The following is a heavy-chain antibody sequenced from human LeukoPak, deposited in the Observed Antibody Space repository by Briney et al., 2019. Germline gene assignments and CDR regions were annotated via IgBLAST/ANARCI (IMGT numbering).Heavy chain of an antibody. J-gene: IGHJ4*02. CDR2: IIPIFGTA. V-gene: IGHV1-69*01. Sequence: ASVKVSCKASGGTFSSYAISWVRQAPGQGLEWMGGIIPIFGTANYAQKFQGRVTITADESTSTAYMELSRLRSDDTAVYYCARDPRYEFYFDYWGQGTLVTVSS. CDR1: GGTFSSYA. D-gene: IGHD3-9*01. CDR3: ARDPRYEFYFDY.